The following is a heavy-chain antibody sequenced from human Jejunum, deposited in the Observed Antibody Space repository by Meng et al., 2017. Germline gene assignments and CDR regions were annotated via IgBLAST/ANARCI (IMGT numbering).Heavy chain of an antibody. D-gene: IGHD3-10*01. CDR3: VRDRIWVGDDYYLDY. Sequence: QVQLVESGGGVVQPGTSLRLSCVASGFTFSIYTIHWVRQAPGKGLEWVSIISYDGSNIQYADSVRDRFTISRDDSKNTVYLQMNSLKTEDTAVYYCVRDRIWVGDDYYLDYWGQGTLVTVSS. J-gene: IGHJ4*02. V-gene: IGHV3-30-3*01. CDR2: ISYDGSNI. CDR1: GFTFSIYT.